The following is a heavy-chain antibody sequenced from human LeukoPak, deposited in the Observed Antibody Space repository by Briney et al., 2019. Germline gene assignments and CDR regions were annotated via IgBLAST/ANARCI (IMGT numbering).Heavy chain of an antibody. D-gene: IGHD6-19*01. Sequence: GGSLRLSCGASSFTFSSYVMSWVRQAPGKGLEWVSTVSTTGGSTYYADSVKGRFTISRDNSKNTLYLQMNSLRAEDTAVYYCANGGSGWYEVVDYGGQGTVVTVSS. CDR2: VSTTGGST. CDR3: ANGGSGWYEVVDY. CDR1: SFTFSSYV. J-gene: IGHJ4*02. V-gene: IGHV3-23*01.